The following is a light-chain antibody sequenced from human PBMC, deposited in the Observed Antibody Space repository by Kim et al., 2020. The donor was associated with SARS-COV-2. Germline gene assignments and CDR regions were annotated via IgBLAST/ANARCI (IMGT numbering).Light chain of an antibody. Sequence: SPGESATLSCRASQSVSDYLAWYQQKPGQSPRLLIYDASNRATGVPARFSGSGSGTDFTLTISSLEPDDFGVYYCQQRYNWPPITFGQGTRLEIK. J-gene: IGKJ5*01. V-gene: IGKV3-11*01. CDR1: QSVSDY. CDR3: QQRYNWPPIT. CDR2: DAS.